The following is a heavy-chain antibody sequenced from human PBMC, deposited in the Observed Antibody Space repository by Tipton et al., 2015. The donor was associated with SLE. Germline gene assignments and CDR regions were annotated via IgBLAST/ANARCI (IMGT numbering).Heavy chain of an antibody. CDR3: ARSGSGDLRVDY. CDR1: GGSISSYY. V-gene: IGHV4-59*01. J-gene: IGHJ4*02. CDR2: IYYSGST. Sequence: TLSLTCTVSGGSISSYYWSWIRQPPGKGLEWIGDIYYSGSTNYNPSLKSRVTISVDTSKNQFSLKLSSVTAADTAVYYCARSGSGDLRVDYWGQGTLVTVSS. D-gene: IGHD7-27*01.